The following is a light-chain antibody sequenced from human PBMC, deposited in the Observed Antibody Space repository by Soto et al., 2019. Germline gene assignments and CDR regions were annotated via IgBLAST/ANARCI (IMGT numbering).Light chain of an antibody. Sequence: IQMTQSPSTLSASVGDRVTITCRSSQNINTWLAWYQQQPGSAPNLLIHGASTVASGVPSRFSGRGSGTEFTLTITSLQPDDVATYYRQQYTFFWTFGQGTKGEI. J-gene: IGKJ1*01. CDR1: QNINTW. CDR2: GAS. V-gene: IGKV1-5*01. CDR3: QQYTFFWT.